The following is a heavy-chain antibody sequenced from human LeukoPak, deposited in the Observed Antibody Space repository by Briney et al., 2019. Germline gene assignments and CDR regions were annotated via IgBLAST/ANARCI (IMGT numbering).Heavy chain of an antibody. J-gene: IGHJ4*02. CDR2: IYYSGST. CDR3: ARGLATGTLFDY. V-gene: IGHV4-31*03. D-gene: IGHD1-1*01. Sequence: PSQTLSLTCTVSGGSISSGGYYWSWIRQHPGKGLEWIGYIYYSGSTYYNPSLKSRVTIPVDTSKNQFSLKLSSVTAADTAVYYCARGLATGTLFDYWGQGTLVTVSS. CDR1: GGSISSGGYY.